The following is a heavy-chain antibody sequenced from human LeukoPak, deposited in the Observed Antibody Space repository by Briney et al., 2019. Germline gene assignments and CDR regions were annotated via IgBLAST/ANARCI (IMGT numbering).Heavy chain of an antibody. CDR2: ISAYNGNT. V-gene: IGHV1-18*01. CDR1: GYTFTSYG. CDR3: ARGSAYYYGSGSSHDY. Sequence: EASVKVSCKASGYTFTSYGISWVRQAPGQGLEWMGWISAYNGNTNYAQKLQGRVTMTTDTSTSTAYMELRSLRSDDTAVYYCARGSAYYYGSGSSHDYWGQGTLVTVSS. J-gene: IGHJ4*02. D-gene: IGHD3-10*01.